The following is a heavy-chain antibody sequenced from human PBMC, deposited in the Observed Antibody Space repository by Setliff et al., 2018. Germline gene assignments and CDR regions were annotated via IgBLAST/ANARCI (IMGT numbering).Heavy chain of an antibody. J-gene: IGHJ5*02. V-gene: IGHV1-69*13. D-gene: IGHD6-6*01. Sequence: SVKVSCKVSGYTLSELFMHWVRQAPGQGLEWMGGIIPIFGTPTYAQKFQGRVTIIADESTTTAYMELSSLRSEDTAVYYCAKEGNKYGYSSGWFDPWGQGTLVTVSS. CDR3: AKEGNKYGYSSGWFDP. CDR2: IIPIFGTP. CDR1: GYTLSELF.